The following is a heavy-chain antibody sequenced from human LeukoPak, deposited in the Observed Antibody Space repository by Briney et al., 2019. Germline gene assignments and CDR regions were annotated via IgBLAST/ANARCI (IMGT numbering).Heavy chain of an antibody. CDR1: GFTFSSYA. CDR3: AKDDAGGLRFLEWLLIT. CDR2: ISGSGGST. D-gene: IGHD3-3*01. Sequence: GSLRLSCAASGFTFSSYAMSWVRQAPGKGLEWVSAISGSGGSTYYADSVKGRFTISRDNSKNTLYLQMNSLRAEDTAVYYCAKDDAGGLRFLEWLLITWGQGTLVTVSS. J-gene: IGHJ4*02. V-gene: IGHV3-23*01.